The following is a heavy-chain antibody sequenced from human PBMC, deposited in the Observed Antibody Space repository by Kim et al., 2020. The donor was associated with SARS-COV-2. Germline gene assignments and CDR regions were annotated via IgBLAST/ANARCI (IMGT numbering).Heavy chain of an antibody. CDR3: ARGDYHDSSGYYHDVFDI. Sequence: GGSLRLSCAASGFTFNSYWMSWVRQAPGKGLEWVGNIKPDGSEKYYVDSVKGRFTISRDNAKNSLYLQMNSLRAEDTAAYYCARGDYHDSSGYYHDVFDIWGQGTMVTVSS. D-gene: IGHD3-22*01. CDR2: IKPDGSEK. CDR1: GFTFNSYW. V-gene: IGHV3-7*01. J-gene: IGHJ3*02.